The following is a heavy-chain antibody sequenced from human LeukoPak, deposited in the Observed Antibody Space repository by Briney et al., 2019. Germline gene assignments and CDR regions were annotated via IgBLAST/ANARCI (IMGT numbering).Heavy chain of an antibody. CDR3: ARSAAGTHIRFDY. D-gene: IGHD6-13*01. CDR2: IYYSGST. Sequence: SETLSLTCTVSGGSISSSSYYWGWIRQPPGKGLEWIGSIYYSGSTYYNPSLKSRVTISVDTSKNQFSLKLSSVTAADTAVYYCARSAAGTHIRFDYWGQGTLVTVSS. V-gene: IGHV4-39*07. J-gene: IGHJ4*02. CDR1: GGSISSSSYY.